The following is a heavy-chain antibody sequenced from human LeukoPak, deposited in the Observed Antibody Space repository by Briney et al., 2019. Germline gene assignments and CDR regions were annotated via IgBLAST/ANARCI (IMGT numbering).Heavy chain of an antibody. V-gene: IGHV4-59*01. CDR1: GVSISSYD. CDR3: ARDSQVWSPFDI. Sequence: PSETLSLTCTVSGVSISSYDGSWVRQPPGKGREWIGYIYYRGSTNYNPSLKSRVTISVDTSKNQFSLKLSSVTAADTAVYYCARDSQVWSPFDIWGQGTMVTVSS. J-gene: IGHJ3*02. D-gene: IGHD2-8*02. CDR2: IYYRGST.